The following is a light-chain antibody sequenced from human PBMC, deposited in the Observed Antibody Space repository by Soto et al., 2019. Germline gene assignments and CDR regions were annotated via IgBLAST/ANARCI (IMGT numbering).Light chain of an antibody. CDR1: QSVSTN. CDR2: GAS. CDR3: QQRNDWRRGT. J-gene: IGKJ5*01. Sequence: EIVMTQSPATLSVSPGERATLSCGASQSVSTNLAWYQQKPGQAPRLLISGASTRATGIPARFSGSGSGTDFTLTISSLEPEDFAVYYCQQRNDWRRGTFGQGTRLEIK. V-gene: IGKV3-15*01.